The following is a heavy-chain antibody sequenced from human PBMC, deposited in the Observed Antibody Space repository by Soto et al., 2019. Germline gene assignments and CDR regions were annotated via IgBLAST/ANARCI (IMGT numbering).Heavy chain of an antibody. V-gene: IGHV4-59*01. D-gene: IGHD2-21*01. CDR2: TAYTGNT. J-gene: IGHJ4*02. CDR3: ARDMHDCFTNYLDH. CDR1: GGSITSYH. Sequence: SETLSLTCVVSGGSITSYHWSWIRQFPGKGLKWIAYTAYTGNTNYNPSLKSRLTISRDTSKNQLSLKLTSITSADTPVYYRARDMHDCFTNYLDHMRQVTLVTASS.